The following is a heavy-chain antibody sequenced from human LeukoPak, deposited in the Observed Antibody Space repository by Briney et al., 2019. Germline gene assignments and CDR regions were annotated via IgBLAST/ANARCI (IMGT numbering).Heavy chain of an antibody. D-gene: IGHD3-16*02. CDR1: GGSFSGYY. Sequence: ASETLSLTCAVYGGSFSGYYWSWIRQPPGKGLEWIGEINHSGSTNYNPSLKSRVTISVDTSKNQFSLKLSSVTAADTAVYYCARARATRNWGSYRMNFDYWGQGTLVTVSS. V-gene: IGHV4-34*01. J-gene: IGHJ4*02. CDR2: INHSGST. CDR3: ARARATRNWGSYRMNFDY.